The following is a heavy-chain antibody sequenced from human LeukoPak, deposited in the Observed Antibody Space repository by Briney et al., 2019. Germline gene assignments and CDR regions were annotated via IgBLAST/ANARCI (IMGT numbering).Heavy chain of an antibody. CDR3: ARTGTYGSTFDY. CDR1: GGSFSSYY. D-gene: IGHD3-10*01. Sequence: SETLSLTCAVYGGSFSSYYWSWIRQPPGKGLEWIGYIYYSGSTNYNPSLKSRVTISVDTSKNQFSLKLSSVTAADTAVYYCARTGTYGSTFDYWGQGTLVTVSS. V-gene: IGHV4-59*01. CDR2: IYYSGST. J-gene: IGHJ4*02.